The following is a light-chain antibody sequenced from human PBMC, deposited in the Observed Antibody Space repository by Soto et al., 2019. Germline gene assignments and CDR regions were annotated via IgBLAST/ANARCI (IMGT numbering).Light chain of an antibody. CDR1: SSNIGSNY. J-gene: IGLJ3*02. CDR3: ATWADSLNGWV. Sequence: QSVLTQPPSASGTPGQRVTISCSGRSSNIGSNYVNWYQQLSGTAPKLVIYINNQRPSGITDRFSGSKSGTSASLAISGLQSEDEAEYYCATWADSLNGWVFGGGTKLTVL. CDR2: INN. V-gene: IGLV1-44*01.